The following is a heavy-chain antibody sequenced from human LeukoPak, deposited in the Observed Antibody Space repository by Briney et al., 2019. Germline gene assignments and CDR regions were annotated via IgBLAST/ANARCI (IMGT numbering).Heavy chain of an antibody. D-gene: IGHD6-13*01. CDR3: ARGRFFGATWQQLEAGFDY. CDR1: GYTFTGYY. V-gene: IGHV1-2*02. Sequence: GASVKVSCKASGYTFTGYYVHWVRQAPGQGLEWMGWINPNSGGTNYAQKFQGRVTMTRDTSISTAYMELSRLRSDDTAVYYCARGRFFGATWQQLEAGFDYWGQGTLVTVSS. CDR2: INPNSGGT. J-gene: IGHJ4*02.